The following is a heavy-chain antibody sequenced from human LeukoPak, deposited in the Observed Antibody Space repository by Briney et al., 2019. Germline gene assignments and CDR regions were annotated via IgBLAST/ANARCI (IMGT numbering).Heavy chain of an antibody. Sequence: ASVKVSCKASGYTFTSYGISWVRQAPGQGLEWMGWISAYNGNTNYAQKLQGRVTMTTDTSTSTAYMDLRSLRSDDTAVYYCARDAELLWFGELLFDYWGQGTLVTVSS. V-gene: IGHV1-18*04. CDR2: ISAYNGNT. CDR1: GYTFTSYG. CDR3: ARDAELLWFGELLFDY. D-gene: IGHD3-10*01. J-gene: IGHJ4*02.